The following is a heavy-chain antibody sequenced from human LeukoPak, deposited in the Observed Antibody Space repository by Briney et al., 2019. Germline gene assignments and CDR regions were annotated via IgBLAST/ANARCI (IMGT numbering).Heavy chain of an antibody. J-gene: IGHJ6*02. CDR1: GGTFSSYA. Sequence: SVKVSCKASGGTFSSYAISWVRQAPGQGLEWMGRIIPIPGIANYAQKFQGRVTITADKSTSTAYMELSSLRSEDTAVYYCARVDSGYDYYYYGMDVWGQGTTVTVSS. V-gene: IGHV1-69*04. D-gene: IGHD5-12*01. CDR2: IIPIPGIA. CDR3: ARVDSGYDYYYYGMDV.